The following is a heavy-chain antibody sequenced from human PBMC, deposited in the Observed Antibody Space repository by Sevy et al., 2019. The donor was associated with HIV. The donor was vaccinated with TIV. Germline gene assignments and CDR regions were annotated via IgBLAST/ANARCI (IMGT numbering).Heavy chain of an antibody. D-gene: IGHD1-26*01. CDR2: INHSGST. J-gene: IGHJ5*02. V-gene: IGHV4-34*01. CDR3: ARGVGATTRNWFDP. CDR1: GGSFSGYY. Sequence: SETLSLTCAVYGGSFSGYYWSWIRQPPGKGLEWIGEINHSGSTNYNPSLKSRVTISVDTSKNQFSLKLSSMTAADTAVYYCARGVGATTRNWFDPWGQGTLVTVSS.